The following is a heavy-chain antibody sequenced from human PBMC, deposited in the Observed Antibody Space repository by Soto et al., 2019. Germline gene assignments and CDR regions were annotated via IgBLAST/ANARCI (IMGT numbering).Heavy chain of an antibody. CDR2: IYYSGST. V-gene: IGHV4-39*01. CDR3: ARHPLYYYDSSRYTDY. Sequence: PSETLALTCTVSGGSISISSYYWGWIRQPPGKGLEWIGSIYYSGSTYYNPSLKSRVTISVDTSKNQFSLKLSSVTAADTAVYYCARHPLYYYDSSRYTDYWGQGTLVTVSS. CDR1: GGSISISSYY. J-gene: IGHJ4*02. D-gene: IGHD3-22*01.